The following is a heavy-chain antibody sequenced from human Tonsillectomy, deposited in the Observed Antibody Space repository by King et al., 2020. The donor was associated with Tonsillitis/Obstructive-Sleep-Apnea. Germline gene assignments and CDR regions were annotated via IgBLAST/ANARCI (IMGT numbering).Heavy chain of an antibody. CDR1: GFTFGDYA. J-gene: IGHJ6*03. D-gene: IGHD3-3*01. CDR3: TRTPMYYDFWSGYYNYYMDV. Sequence: VQLVESGGGLVKPGRSLRLSCTASGFTFGDYAMSWFRQAPGKGLEWVGFIRSKAYGGTTEYAASVKGRFTISRDDSKSIAYLQMNSLKTEDTAVYYCTRTPMYYDFWSGYYNYYMDVWGKGPRSPSP. V-gene: IGHV3-49*05. CDR2: IRSKAYGGTT.